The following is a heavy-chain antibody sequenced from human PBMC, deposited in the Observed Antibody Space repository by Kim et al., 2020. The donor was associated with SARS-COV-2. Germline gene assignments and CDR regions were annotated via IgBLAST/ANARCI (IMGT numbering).Heavy chain of an antibody. V-gene: IGHV3-9*01. CDR1: GFTFGDYA. D-gene: IGHD1-26*01. Sequence: GGSLRLSCAASGFTFGDYAMHWVRQAPGKGLEWVSGISWNSGSIGYADSVKGRFTISRDNAKNSLYLQMNSLRAEDTALYYCAKDMGATPRGYFDYWGQGTLVTVSS. CDR3: AKDMGATPRGYFDY. J-gene: IGHJ4*02. CDR2: ISWNSGSI.